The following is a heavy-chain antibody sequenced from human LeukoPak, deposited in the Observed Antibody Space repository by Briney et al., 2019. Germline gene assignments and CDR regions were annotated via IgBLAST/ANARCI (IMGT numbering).Heavy chain of an antibody. CDR2: IYYSGST. V-gene: IGHV4-59*08. Sequence: PETLSLTCTVSGGSISSYYWSWIRQPPGKGLEWIGYIYYSGSTNYNPSLKSRVTISVDTSKNQFSLKLSSVTAADTAVYYCARHPSWDTPFDYWGQGTLVTVSS. D-gene: IGHD5-18*01. CDR1: GGSISSYY. CDR3: ARHPSWDTPFDY. J-gene: IGHJ4*02.